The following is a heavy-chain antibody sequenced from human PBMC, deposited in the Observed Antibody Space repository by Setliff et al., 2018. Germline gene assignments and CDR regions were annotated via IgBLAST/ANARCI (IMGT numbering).Heavy chain of an antibody. D-gene: IGHD3-9*01. V-gene: IGHV4-4*07. CDR3: AGTPARGTTWLSPFDY. CDR1: GDSISSYY. J-gene: IGHJ4*02. CDR2: IQGTGNT. Sequence: PSETLSLTCTVSGDSISSYYWSWIRQPAGKVPEWIGLIQGTGNTNYNPSLQSRATISIDTSKKQISLKITSVTAADTALYSCAGTPARGTTWLSPFDYWGQGIQVTVSS.